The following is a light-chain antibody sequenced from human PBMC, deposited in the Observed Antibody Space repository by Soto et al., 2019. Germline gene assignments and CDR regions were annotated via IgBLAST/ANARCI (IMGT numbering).Light chain of an antibody. J-gene: IGKJ1*01. CDR3: QQYCSTPRT. CDR2: TVS. V-gene: IGKV2-40*01. Sequence: DIVMTQTPLSLTVTPGEPASISCRSSQSLLDSDDGNTYLDWYLQKPGQSPQLLIYTVSNQASGVPDRFSSSGSGTDFTLTISSLQAEDVAVYYCQQYCSTPRTFGQGTKVDIK. CDR1: QSLLDSDDGNTY.